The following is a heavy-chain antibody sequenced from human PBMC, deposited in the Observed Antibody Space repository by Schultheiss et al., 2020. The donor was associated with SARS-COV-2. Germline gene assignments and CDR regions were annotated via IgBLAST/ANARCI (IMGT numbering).Heavy chain of an antibody. J-gene: IGHJ1*01. CDR1: GYTFTSYA. V-gene: IGHV1-69*13. CDR3: ARGKSTRFLEWLSISEYFQH. CDR2: IIPIFGTA. Sequence: SVKVSCKASGYTFTSYAMHWVRQAPGQRLEWMGGIIPIFGTANYAQKFQGRVTITADESTSTAYMELSSLRSDDTAVYYCARGKSTRFLEWLSISEYFQHWGQGTLVTVSS. D-gene: IGHD3-3*01.